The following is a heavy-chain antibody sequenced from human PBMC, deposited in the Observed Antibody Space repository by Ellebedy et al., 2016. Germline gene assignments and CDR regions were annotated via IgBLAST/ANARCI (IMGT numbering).Heavy chain of an antibody. Sequence: GGSLRLSCAASGFTFTDYYMSWIRQAPGKGLEWISYISSGDSTISYADSVRGRFTISRGNAKNSLYLQMSSLSAEDTAVYYCARGGWSTNIDYWGQGTLVTVSS. CDR2: ISSGDSTI. V-gene: IGHV3-11*01. CDR3: ARGGWSTNIDY. CDR1: GFTFTDYY. J-gene: IGHJ4*02. D-gene: IGHD6-19*01.